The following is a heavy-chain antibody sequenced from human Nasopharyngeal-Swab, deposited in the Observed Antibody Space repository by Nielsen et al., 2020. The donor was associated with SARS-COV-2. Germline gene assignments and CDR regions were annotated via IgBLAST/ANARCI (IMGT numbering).Heavy chain of an antibody. CDR2: LGTAGDT. J-gene: IGHJ4*02. Sequence: GESLKISCIASGFTSSTSSLTWLRQPPGKGLQWVSTLGTAGDTYYADSVKGRFTISRDNSKNTLYLQMNSLRVDDTAVYYCAKDVHGDYGGIDYWGQGILVTVSS. CDR3: AKDVHGDYGGIDY. D-gene: IGHD4-17*01. CDR1: GFTSSTSS. V-gene: IGHV3-23*01.